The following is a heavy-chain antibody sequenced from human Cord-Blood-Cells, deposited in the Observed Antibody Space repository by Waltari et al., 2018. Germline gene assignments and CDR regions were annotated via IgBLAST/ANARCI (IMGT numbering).Heavy chain of an antibody. J-gene: IGHJ4*02. CDR1: GFTFSSYG. Sequence: QVQLVESGGGVVQPGRSLRLSCAASGFTFSSYGMHWVRQAPGKGLEWVAVIWYDGSNKYDADSVKVRFTISRDNSKNTLYLQMNSLRAEDTAVYYCARGRKVITTFDYWGQGTLVTVSS. CDR3: ARGRKVITTFDY. V-gene: IGHV3-33*01. D-gene: IGHD3-22*01. CDR2: IWYDGSNK.